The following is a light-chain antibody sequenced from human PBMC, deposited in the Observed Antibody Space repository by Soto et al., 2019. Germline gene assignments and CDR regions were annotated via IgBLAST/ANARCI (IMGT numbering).Light chain of an antibody. V-gene: IGKV3-20*01. J-gene: IGKJ1*01. CDR1: QSVSSAY. CDR2: GAS. CDR3: QQYATSRWT. Sequence: ETVLTQSPGTLSLSPGDRATLSCRASQSVSSAYLAWYQQKPGQAPRLLIYGASSRAAGIPDRFSGSGSGTAFTLTISRLAPEHFAVYYCQQYATSRWTFGQGAKVEIK.